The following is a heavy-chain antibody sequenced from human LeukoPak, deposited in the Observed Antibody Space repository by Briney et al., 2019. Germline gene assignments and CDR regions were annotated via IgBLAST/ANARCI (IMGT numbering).Heavy chain of an antibody. V-gene: IGHV1-8*01. D-gene: IGHD6-19*01. J-gene: IGHJ6*03. CDR3: ARSFYSSGWVYYYYYMDV. Sequence: ASVKVSCKASGYTFTSYDINWVRQAIGQGLEWMGWMNPNSGNAGYAQKFQGRVTMTRNTSISTAYMELSSLRSEDTAVYYCARSFYSSGWVYYYYYMDVWGKGTTVTVSS. CDR2: MNPNSGNA. CDR1: GYTFTSYD.